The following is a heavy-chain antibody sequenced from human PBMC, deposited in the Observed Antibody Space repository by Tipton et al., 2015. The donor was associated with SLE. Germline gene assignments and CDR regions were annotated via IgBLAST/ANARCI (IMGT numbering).Heavy chain of an antibody. J-gene: IGHJ4*02. Sequence: TLSLTCTVSGGSVSSGNYYWGWIRQPPGKGLEWIGSIYYSGSTYYNPSLKSRVTISVDTSKNQFSLKLSSVTAADTAVYCCARGRVDTALGYFDYWGQGTLVTVSS. CDR1: GGSVSSGNYY. CDR3: ARGRVDTALGYFDY. CDR2: IYYSGST. D-gene: IGHD5-18*01. V-gene: IGHV4-39*07.